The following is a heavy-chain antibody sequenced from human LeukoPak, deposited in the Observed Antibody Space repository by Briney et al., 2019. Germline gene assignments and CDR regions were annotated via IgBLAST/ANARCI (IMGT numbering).Heavy chain of an antibody. Sequence: SETLSLTCSVSGGSISSLYWSWIRQPPGKGLEWIGYIYYTGSTNYNPSLKSRVTMFVDMSKNQFSLILSSVTAAYTAVYYCARHRAYSSSSPFDYWGQGTLVTVSS. CDR1: GGSISSLY. J-gene: IGHJ4*02. D-gene: IGHD6-6*01. V-gene: IGHV4-59*08. CDR2: IYYTGST. CDR3: ARHRAYSSSSPFDY.